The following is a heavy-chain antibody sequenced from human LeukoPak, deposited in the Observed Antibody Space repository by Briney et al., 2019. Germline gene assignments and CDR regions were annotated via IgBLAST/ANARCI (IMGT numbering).Heavy chain of an antibody. V-gene: IGHV3-49*03. D-gene: IGHD2-15*01. CDR2: IRSKAHGGTT. CDR3: TRAGRYCSGGSCYSFY. J-gene: IGHJ4*02. CDR1: GFTFGDYA. Sequence: GGSLRLSCTASGFTFGDYAMSWFRQAPGEGLEWVGFIRSKAHGGTTEYAASVKGRFTISRDDSKSIAYLQMDSLKTEDTAVYYCTRAGRYCSGGSCYSFYWGQGTLVTVSS.